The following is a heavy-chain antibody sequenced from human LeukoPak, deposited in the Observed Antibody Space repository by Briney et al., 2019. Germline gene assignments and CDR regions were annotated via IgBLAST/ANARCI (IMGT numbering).Heavy chain of an antibody. CDR2: IYYSGST. V-gene: IGHV4-59*12. CDR3: ARDVVAAVGSFDH. CDR1: GGSISSYY. Sequence: SETLSLTCTVSGGSISSYYWSWIRQPPGKGLEWIGYIYYSGSTNYNPSLKSRVTISVDTSKNQFSLKLSSVTAADTAVYYCARDVVAAVGSFDHWGQGILVTVSS. J-gene: IGHJ4*02. D-gene: IGHD6-13*01.